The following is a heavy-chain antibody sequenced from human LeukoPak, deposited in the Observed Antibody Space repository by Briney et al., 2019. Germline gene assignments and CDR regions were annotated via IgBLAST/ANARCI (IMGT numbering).Heavy chain of an antibody. Sequence: SETLSLTCTVSGGSTSSYYWSWVRQPPRKGLEWIGYIYYSRSTNYNTSLTSRVTISVDTSKNQFSLKLSSVTAADTAVYYCARHVGYYGSGGENWFDPWGQGTLVTVSS. CDR3: ARHVGYYGSGGENWFDP. CDR2: IYYSRST. D-gene: IGHD3-10*01. CDR1: GGSTSSYY. J-gene: IGHJ5*02. V-gene: IGHV4-59*08.